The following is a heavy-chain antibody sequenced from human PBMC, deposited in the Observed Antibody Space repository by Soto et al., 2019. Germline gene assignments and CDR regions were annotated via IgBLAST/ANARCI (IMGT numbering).Heavy chain of an antibody. J-gene: IGHJ4*02. V-gene: IGHV3-23*01. D-gene: IGHD6-13*01. CDR2: SGSGGST. CDR1: GFTFSSYA. Sequence: EVQLLESGGGLVQPGGSLRLSCAASGFTFSSYAMNWVRQAPGKGLEWVSVSGSGGSTYYADSVKGRFTISRDNSKNTQYQQMNSLRAEDTAVYYCARRSSNWYFDCWGQGTLVTVSS. CDR3: ARRSSNWYFDC.